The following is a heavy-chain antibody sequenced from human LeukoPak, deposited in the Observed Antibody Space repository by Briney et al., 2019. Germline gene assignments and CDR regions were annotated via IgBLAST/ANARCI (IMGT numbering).Heavy chain of an antibody. CDR1: GYTFTGYY. V-gene: IGHV1-2*02. D-gene: IGHD3-10*01. CDR2: INPNNGGT. J-gene: IGHJ4*02. CDR3: ARGEGYYYGSGSYK. Sequence: ASVKVSCKASGYTFTGYYLHWVRQAPGQGLEWMGWINPNNGGTTYAQKFQGRVTMARDTSISTAYMELSRLRSDDTAVYYCARGEGYYYGSGSYKWGQGTLVTVSS.